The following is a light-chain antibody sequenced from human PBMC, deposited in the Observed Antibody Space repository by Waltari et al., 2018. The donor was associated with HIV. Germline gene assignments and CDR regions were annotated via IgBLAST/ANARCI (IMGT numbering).Light chain of an antibody. CDR1: QTSSPY. CDR3: QQSYSGLT. CDR2: AAS. J-gene: IGKJ3*01. Sequence: DIQMTQSPSSLSASLGDRIIITCRPSQTSSPYVIWYHHKPGRAPNLLIYAASSLHSGVPSRFSGSVSGTDFTLTINSLQAEDFATYYCQQSYSGLTFGPGTKVD. V-gene: IGKV1-39*01.